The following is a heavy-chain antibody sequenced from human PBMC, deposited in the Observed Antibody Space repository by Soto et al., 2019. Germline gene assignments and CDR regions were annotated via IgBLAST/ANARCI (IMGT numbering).Heavy chain of an antibody. V-gene: IGHV1-3*01. Sequence: ASVRVSCKASGYTFTSYAMHWVRQAPGQRLEWMGWINAGNGNTKYSQKFQGRVTITRDTSASTAYMELSSLRSEDTAVYYCARDGAAQDFDYWGQGTLVTVSS. J-gene: IGHJ4*02. D-gene: IGHD6-6*01. CDR2: INAGNGNT. CDR1: GYTFTSYA. CDR3: ARDGAAQDFDY.